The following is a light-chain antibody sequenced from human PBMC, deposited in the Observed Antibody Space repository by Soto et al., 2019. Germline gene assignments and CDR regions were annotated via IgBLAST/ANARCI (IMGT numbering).Light chain of an antibody. CDR1: RSNIGAGYD. V-gene: IGLV1-40*01. CDR2: GNS. CDR3: QSYDSSLSGWV. J-gene: IGLJ3*02. Sequence: QSVLTQPPSVSGAPGQRVTISCTGSRSNIGAGYDVHWYQQLPGTAPKLLIYGNSNRPSGVPDRFSGSKSGTSASLAITGLQAEDEADYYCQSYDSSLSGWVFGRGTQLTVL.